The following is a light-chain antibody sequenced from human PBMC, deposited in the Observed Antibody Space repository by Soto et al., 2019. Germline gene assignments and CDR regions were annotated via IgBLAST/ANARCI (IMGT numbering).Light chain of an antibody. V-gene: IGKV3-15*01. CDR2: GAS. CDR1: QCIGSMS. Sequence: EIVLTQSPGTLSLSPGERATLSCRAIQCIGSMSLAWYQQKPGQAPRLLIYGASTRATGIPARFSGSGSGTEFTLTISSLQSEDFAVYYCQQYNNWPPITFGQGTRLEI. CDR3: QQYNNWPPIT. J-gene: IGKJ5*01.